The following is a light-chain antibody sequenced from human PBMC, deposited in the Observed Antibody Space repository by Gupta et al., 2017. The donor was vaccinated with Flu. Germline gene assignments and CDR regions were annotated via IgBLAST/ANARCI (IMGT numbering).Light chain of an antibody. CDR1: QSLLHNNGYNY. CDR2: LGS. J-gene: IGKJ2*01. Sequence: DIVMTQSPLSLPVTPGEPASISCRPSQSLLHNNGYNYVDWYLQKPGQSPQLLIYLGSHRASGVPDRFSGSESGTDFTLKISRVEAEDVGVYYCMQALQTPYTFGQGTKLEIK. V-gene: IGKV2-28*01. CDR3: MQALQTPYT.